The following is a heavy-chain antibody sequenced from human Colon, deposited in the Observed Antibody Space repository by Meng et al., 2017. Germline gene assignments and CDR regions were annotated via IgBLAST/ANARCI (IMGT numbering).Heavy chain of an antibody. CDR3: AHRTTSGY. CDR2: ISGSGGST. D-gene: IGHD1-7*01. V-gene: IGHV3-23*01. Sequence: GESLKISCAASGFTLSSYAMSWVRQAPGKGLEWVSAISGSGGSTYYADSVKGRFTISRDNSKNTLYLQMNSLRAEDTAVYCCAHRTTSGYWGQGTLVTVSS. CDR1: GFTLSSYA. J-gene: IGHJ4*02.